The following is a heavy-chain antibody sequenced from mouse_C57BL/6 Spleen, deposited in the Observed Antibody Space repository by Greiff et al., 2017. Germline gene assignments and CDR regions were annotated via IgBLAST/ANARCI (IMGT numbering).Heavy chain of an antibody. J-gene: IGHJ1*03. CDR1: GYTFTDYN. Sequence: EVQLQESGPELVKPGASVKIPRKASGYTFTDYNMDWVKQSHGKSLEWIGDINPNNGGTIYNQKFKGKATLTVDKSSSTAYMELRSLTSEDTAVYYCARGDDGYLWYFDVWGTGTTVTVSS. CDR3: ARGDDGYLWYFDV. CDR2: INPNNGGT. V-gene: IGHV1-18*01. D-gene: IGHD2-3*01.